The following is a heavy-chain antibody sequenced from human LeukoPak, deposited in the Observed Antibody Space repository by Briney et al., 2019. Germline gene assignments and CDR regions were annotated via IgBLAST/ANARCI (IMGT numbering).Heavy chain of an antibody. J-gene: IGHJ4*02. CDR1: GGSFSGYY. D-gene: IGHD2-2*01. CDR2: INHSGST. CDR3: ARGVRYCSSTSCSFYFDY. V-gene: IGHV4-34*01. Sequence: SETLSLTCAVYGGSFSGYYWSWIRQPPGKGLEWIGEINHSGSTNYNPSLKSRVTISVDTSKNQFSLKLSSVTAADTAVYYCARGVRYCSSTSCSFYFDYWGQGTLVTVSS.